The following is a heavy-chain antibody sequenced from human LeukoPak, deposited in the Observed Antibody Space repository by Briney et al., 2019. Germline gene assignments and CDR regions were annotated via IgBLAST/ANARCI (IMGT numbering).Heavy chain of an antibody. CDR3: ASMRVGAAGAGRDY. CDR2: IIPIFGTA. CDR1: GGTFSSYA. J-gene: IGHJ4*02. D-gene: IGHD6-13*01. V-gene: IGHV1-69*05. Sequence: ASVKVSCKASGGTFSSYAISWVRQAPGQGLGWMGGIIPIFGTANYAQKFQGRVTITTDESTSTAYMELSSLRSEDTAVYYCASMRVGAAGAGRDYWGQGTLVTVSS.